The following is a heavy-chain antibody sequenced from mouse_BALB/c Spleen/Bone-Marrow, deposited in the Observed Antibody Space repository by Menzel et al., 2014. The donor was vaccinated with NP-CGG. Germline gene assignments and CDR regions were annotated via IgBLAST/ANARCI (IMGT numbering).Heavy chain of an antibody. CDR1: GYVFSTYW. Sequence: QVQLKQSGAELVRPGSSVKISCESSGYVFSTYWINWVKQRPGQGLEWIGQIYPGDGDTDYNGKFKDKATLTADKSSNTAYMQLSSLTSEASAVYFCARGGISVDYWGQGTTLTVSS. CDR2: IYPGDGDT. V-gene: IGHV1-80*01. CDR3: ARGGISVDY. J-gene: IGHJ2*01.